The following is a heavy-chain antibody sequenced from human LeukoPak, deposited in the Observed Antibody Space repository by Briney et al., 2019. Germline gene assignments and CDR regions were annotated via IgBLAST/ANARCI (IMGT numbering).Heavy chain of an antibody. CDR3: ARERPRFYYYDSSGYQPPSAFDI. V-gene: IGHV1-2*02. J-gene: IGHJ3*02. CDR2: INPNSGGT. D-gene: IGHD3-22*01. Sequence: ASVKVSCKASGYTFTGYYMHWVRQAPGQGLEWMGWINPNSGGTNYAQKFQGRVTMTRDMSISTAYMELSRLRSDDTAVYYCARERPRFYYYDSSGYQPPSAFDIWGQGTMVTVSS. CDR1: GYTFTGYY.